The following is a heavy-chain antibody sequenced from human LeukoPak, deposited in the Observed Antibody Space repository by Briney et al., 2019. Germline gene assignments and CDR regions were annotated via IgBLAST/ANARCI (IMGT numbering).Heavy chain of an antibody. CDR2: IIPIFGTA. V-gene: IGHV1-69*13. CDR1: GGTFSSYA. Sequence: VASVKVSCKASGGTFSSYAISWVRQAPGQGLEWMGGIIPIFGTANYAQKFQGRVTITADESTSTAYMELSSLRSEDTAVYYCARVDYDSSGYYYYYYGMDVWGQGTTVTVSS. J-gene: IGHJ6*02. D-gene: IGHD3-22*01. CDR3: ARVDYDSSGYYYYYYGMDV.